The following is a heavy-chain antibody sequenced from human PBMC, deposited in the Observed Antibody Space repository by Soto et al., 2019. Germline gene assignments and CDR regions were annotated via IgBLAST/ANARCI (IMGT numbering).Heavy chain of an antibody. J-gene: IGHJ3*02. CDR2: ISSSSSYI. CDR1: GFTFSSYS. V-gene: IGHV3-21*01. Sequence: EVQLVESGGGLVKPGGSLRLSCAASGFTFSSYSMNWVRQAPGKGLEWVSSISSSSSYIYYADSVKGRFTISIDNAKNSLYLQMNSLRAEDTAVYYCARDGDYVWGSYRWSDAFDIWGQGTMVTVSS. CDR3: ARDGDYVWGSYRWSDAFDI. D-gene: IGHD3-16*02.